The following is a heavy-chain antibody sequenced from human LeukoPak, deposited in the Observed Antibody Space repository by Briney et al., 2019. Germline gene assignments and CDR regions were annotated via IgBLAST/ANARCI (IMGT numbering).Heavy chain of an antibody. J-gene: IGHJ4*02. V-gene: IGHV1-18*01. CDR1: GGTFSSYA. D-gene: IGHD3-16*01. CDR3: ARGVSSPLNFDY. Sequence: GASVKVSCKASGGTFSSYAISWVRQAPGQGLEWMGWISAYNGNTNYAQKLQGRVTMTTDTSTSTAYMELRSLRSDDTAVYYCARGVSSPLNFDYWGQGTLVTVSS. CDR2: ISAYNGNT.